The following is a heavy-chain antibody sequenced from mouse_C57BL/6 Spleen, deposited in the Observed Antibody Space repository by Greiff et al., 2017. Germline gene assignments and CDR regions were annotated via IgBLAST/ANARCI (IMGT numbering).Heavy chain of an antibody. J-gene: IGHJ4*01. CDR1: GFTFSSYG. CDR3: ASMITTGYYAMDY. CDR2: ISSGGSYT. D-gene: IGHD2-4*01. V-gene: IGHV5-6*01. Sequence: EVQLQESGGDLVKPGGSLKLSCAASGFTFSSYGMSWVRQTPDKRLEWVATISSGGSYTYYPDSVKGRFTISRDNAKNTLYLQMSSLKSEDTARYYGASMITTGYYAMDYWGQGTSVTVSS.